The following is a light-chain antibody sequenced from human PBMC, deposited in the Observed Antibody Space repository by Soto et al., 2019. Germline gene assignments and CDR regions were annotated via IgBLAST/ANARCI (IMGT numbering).Light chain of an antibody. CDR1: QSVSSSY. V-gene: IGKV3-20*01. Sequence: ETVFTQSPGTLSVSPGERATLSCRASQSVSSSYLAWYQQKPGQAPRLLIYGASSRATGIPDRFSGSGSGTNFTLTISRLEPEDFAVYYCQQWGTFGGGTKVDIK. CDR3: QQWGT. J-gene: IGKJ4*01. CDR2: GAS.